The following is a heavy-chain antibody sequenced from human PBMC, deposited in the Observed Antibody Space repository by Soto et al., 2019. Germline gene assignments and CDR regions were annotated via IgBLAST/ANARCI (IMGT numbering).Heavy chain of an antibody. CDR2: INPNGGVT. CDR1: GDTFNDYY. D-gene: IGHD5-12*01. J-gene: IGHJ6*03. CDR3: ARESGGATAPLDYYYFYMDV. V-gene: IGHV1-2*04. Sequence: QVQLVQSGAEVKKPGASVIVSCRSSGDTFNDYYIHWVRQAPGQGLEWMGWINPNGGVTKYAQKFQGWVSMTRDTSIRTVYMQLSRLRSDDTAVYYCARESGGATAPLDYYYFYMDVWGTGTTVTVSS.